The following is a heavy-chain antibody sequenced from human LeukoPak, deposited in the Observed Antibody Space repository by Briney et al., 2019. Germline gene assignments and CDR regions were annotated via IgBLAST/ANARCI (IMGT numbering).Heavy chain of an antibody. CDR3: ARDLVPSAFDI. J-gene: IGHJ3*02. CDR1: GGSIINYY. Sequence: PSETLSLTCPVSGGSIINYYWNWLRQPPGKGLEWIGQIYYSGSTNYNPSLNSRVTISVDTSKNQFSLKLSSVTAADTAVYYCARDLVPSAFDIWGQGTMVTVSS. CDR2: IYYSGST. V-gene: IGHV4-59*12.